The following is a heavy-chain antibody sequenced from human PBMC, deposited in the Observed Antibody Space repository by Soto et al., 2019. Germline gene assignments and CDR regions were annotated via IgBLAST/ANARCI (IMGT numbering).Heavy chain of an antibody. CDR3: ARGGQRGYSYGLFDY. CDR1: GFTVSSNY. CDR2: IYSGGST. D-gene: IGHD5-18*01. J-gene: IGHJ4*02. Sequence: VGSLRLSCAASGFTVSSNYMSWVRQAPGKGLEWVSVIYSGGSTYYADSVKGRFTISRDNSKNTLYLQMNSLRAEDTAVYYCARGGQRGYSYGLFDYWGQGTLVTVSS. V-gene: IGHV3-53*01.